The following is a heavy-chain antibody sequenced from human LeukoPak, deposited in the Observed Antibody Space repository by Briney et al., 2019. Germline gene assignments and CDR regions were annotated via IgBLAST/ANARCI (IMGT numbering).Heavy chain of an antibody. V-gene: IGHV3-21*01. D-gene: IGHD6-19*01. CDR3: ARVRSGWTFDY. Sequence: GGSLRLSCAASGFTFSSYSMNWVRQAPGKGLEWVSSISSSSSYIYYADSVKGRFTISRDNAKNSLYLQMNSLRAEDTAVYYCARVRSGWTFDYWGQGTLVTVSS. CDR1: GFTFSSYS. J-gene: IGHJ4*02. CDR2: ISSSSSYI.